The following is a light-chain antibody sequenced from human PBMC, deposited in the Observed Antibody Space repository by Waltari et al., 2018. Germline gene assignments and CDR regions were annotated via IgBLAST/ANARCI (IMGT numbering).Light chain of an antibody. CDR1: QNINSW. Sequence: DIKMTQFPSTSSASVGDRVTITCRTSQNINSWLAWYQQKPGKAPKLLIYKASSLESGVPSRFSGSGSGTEFTLTITSLQPDDFATYFCQHYNNYSPWTFGQGTKVEVK. V-gene: IGKV1-5*03. J-gene: IGKJ1*01. CDR3: QHYNNYSPWT. CDR2: KAS.